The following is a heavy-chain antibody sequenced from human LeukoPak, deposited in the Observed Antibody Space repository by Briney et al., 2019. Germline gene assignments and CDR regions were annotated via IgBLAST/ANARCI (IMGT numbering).Heavy chain of an antibody. CDR1: GFTFSNHW. J-gene: IGHJ4*02. Sequence: GGSLRLSCAASGFTFSNHWMSWVRQAPGKGLEWVANIKQDGSEKYYVDSVKGRFTISRDNAKSSLFLQMNSLRAEDTAVYYCARDGGATMVRGVATYDSWGQGTLVTVSS. D-gene: IGHD3-10*01. CDR3: ARDGGATMVRGVATYDS. CDR2: IKQDGSEK. V-gene: IGHV3-7*01.